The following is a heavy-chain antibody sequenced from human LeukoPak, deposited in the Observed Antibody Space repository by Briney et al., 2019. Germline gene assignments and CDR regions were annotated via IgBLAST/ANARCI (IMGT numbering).Heavy chain of an antibody. CDR2: INPNSGGT. J-gene: IGHJ3*02. D-gene: IGHD3-9*01. Sequence: ASVKVSCKASGYTFTGYYMHWVRQAPGQGLEWMGWINPNSGGTNYAQKFQGRVTMTRVTSISTAYMELSRLRSDDTAVYYCARDRYDILTGYHDAFDIWGQGTMVTVSS. CDR3: ARDRYDILTGYHDAFDI. V-gene: IGHV1-2*02. CDR1: GYTFTGYY.